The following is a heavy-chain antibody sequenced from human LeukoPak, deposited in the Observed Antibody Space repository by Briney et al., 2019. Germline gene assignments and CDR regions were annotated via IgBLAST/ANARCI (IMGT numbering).Heavy chain of an antibody. Sequence: PGASLRLSCAASGFTFSNYAMSWVRQAPGEGLEWVSAIVGTGGSTYYADSVKGRFTISRDSSKNTLYLQMNSLRAEDTAVYYCAKWGDYDILTGYYDSDYWGQGTLVTVSS. D-gene: IGHD3-9*01. CDR1: GFTFSNYA. V-gene: IGHV3-23*01. CDR3: AKWGDYDILTGYYDSDY. CDR2: IVGTGGST. J-gene: IGHJ4*02.